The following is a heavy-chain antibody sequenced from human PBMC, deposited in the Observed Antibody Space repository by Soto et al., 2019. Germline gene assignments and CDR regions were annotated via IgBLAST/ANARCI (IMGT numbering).Heavy chain of an antibody. CDR1: GGTFSSYA. CDR2: IIPIFGTA. J-gene: IGHJ4*02. V-gene: IGHV1-69*05. CDR3: ASTYYGSGSYYPPGDY. D-gene: IGHD3-10*01. Sequence: QVQLVQSGAEVKKPGSSVKVSCKASGGTFSSYAISWVRQAPGQGLEWMGGIIPIFGTANYAQKFQGRVTITXXEXTNXAYMELSSLRSEDTAVYYCASTYYGSGSYYPPGDYWGQGTLVTVSS.